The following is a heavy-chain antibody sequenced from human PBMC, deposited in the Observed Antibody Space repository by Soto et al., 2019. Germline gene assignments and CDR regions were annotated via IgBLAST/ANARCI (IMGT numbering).Heavy chain of an antibody. J-gene: IGHJ6*02. CDR3: ARARVENPYYYYYYGMDV. V-gene: IGHV4-59*01. CDR1: GGSISSYY. D-gene: IGHD3-3*01. Sequence: PSETLSLTCTVSGGSISSYYWSWIRQPPGKGLEWIGYIYYSGSTNYNPSLKSRVTISVDTSKNQFSLKLSSVTAADTAVYYCARARVENPYYYYYYGMDVWGQGTTVTVSS. CDR2: IYYSGST.